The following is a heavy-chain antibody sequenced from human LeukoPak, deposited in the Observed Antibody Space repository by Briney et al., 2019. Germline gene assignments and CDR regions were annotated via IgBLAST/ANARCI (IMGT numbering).Heavy chain of an antibody. J-gene: IGHJ4*02. CDR3: ARDQAVAGLYFDY. CDR1: GFTFSSYW. Sequence: GGSLRLSCAASGFTFSSYWMSWVRQAPGKGLEWVAVIWYDGSNKYYADSVKGRFTISRDNSKNTLYLQMNSLRAEDTAVYYCARDQAVAGLYFDYWGQGTLVTVSS. CDR2: IWYDGSNK. D-gene: IGHD6-19*01. V-gene: IGHV3-33*08.